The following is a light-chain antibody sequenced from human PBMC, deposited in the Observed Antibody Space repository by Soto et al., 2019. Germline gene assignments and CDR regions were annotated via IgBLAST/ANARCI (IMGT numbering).Light chain of an antibody. CDR2: GAS. Sequence: DIQMTRSPSSLSASVGDRVTITCRARQRISVFLSWYQQRPGRVPKLLIYGASTLQSGVPSRFSGSGSGTDFTLTISGLLPEDYATYYCQQTYNTPTFGPGTKVDIK. CDR1: QRISVF. J-gene: IGKJ3*01. CDR3: QQTYNTPT. V-gene: IGKV1-39*01.